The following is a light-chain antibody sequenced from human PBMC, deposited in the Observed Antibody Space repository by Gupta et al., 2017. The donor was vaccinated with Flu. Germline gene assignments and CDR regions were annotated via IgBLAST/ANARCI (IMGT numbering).Light chain of an antibody. CDR2: DDS. Sequence: TARMTCGGSKIEGESVHWYQQKPGQAPVVVVYDDSARPSWVPERFSGSKSGDTATLTISRVEAGDEADDFCQVYDYKSDYTLYVFGTGTKVTVL. V-gene: IGLV3-21*02. J-gene: IGLJ1*01. CDR3: QVYDYKSDYTLYV. CDR1: KIEGES.